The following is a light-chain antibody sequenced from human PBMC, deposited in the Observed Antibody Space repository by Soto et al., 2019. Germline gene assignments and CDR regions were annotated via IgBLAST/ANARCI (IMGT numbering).Light chain of an antibody. CDR2: DAS. CDR1: QYIKNY. CDR3: QQYDNLPLT. V-gene: IGKV1-33*01. J-gene: IGKJ4*01. Sequence: IQMTPCPSSLSSSVGDRVTITCQASQYIKNYLNWYQQKSGKAPKLLIYDASDLETGVPSRFSGSGSGTDFTFTINSLQPEDIATYYCQQYDNLPLTFGGGTKVDIK.